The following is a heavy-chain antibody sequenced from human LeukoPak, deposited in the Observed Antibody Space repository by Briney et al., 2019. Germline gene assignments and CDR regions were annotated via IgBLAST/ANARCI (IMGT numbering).Heavy chain of an antibody. J-gene: IGHJ4*02. CDR2: IYYSGST. V-gene: IGHV4-59*01. CDR3: ARMYSTYWYYFDY. D-gene: IGHD1-26*01. CDR1: GGSISSYY. Sequence: PSETLSLTCSVSGGSISSYYWSWIRQPPGKALEWLGYIYYSGSTTYNPSLKSRVTISVDTSKNQFSLKMFSVTAADTAVFYCARMYSTYWYYFDYWGQGIQVTVSS.